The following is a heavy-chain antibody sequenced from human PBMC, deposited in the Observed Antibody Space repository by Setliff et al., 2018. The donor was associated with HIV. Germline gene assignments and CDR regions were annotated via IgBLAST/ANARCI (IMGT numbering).Heavy chain of an antibody. CDR1: GIPIDRVYS. D-gene: IGHD3-9*01. V-gene: IGHV4-38-2*02. J-gene: IGHJ4*01. CDR2: ISHSGST. CDR3: ARDQSDYNVLTGFGDFDY. Sequence: SETLSLTCGVSGIPIDRVYSWAWIRQPPGKGLEWIGTISHSGSTHYNSPLQGRISISIDTSKNQFSLTLTSVPAADTAMYYCARDQSDYNVLTGFGDFDYWGHGTLVTVSS.